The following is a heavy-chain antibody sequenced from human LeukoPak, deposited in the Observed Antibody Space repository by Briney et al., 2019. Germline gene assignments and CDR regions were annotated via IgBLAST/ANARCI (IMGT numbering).Heavy chain of an antibody. J-gene: IGHJ4*02. CDR2: IYYSGST. D-gene: IGHD5-18*01. CDR1: GGSISSSSYY. V-gene: IGHV4-39*07. CDR3: ARSYGFASFDY. Sequence: PSETLSLTCTVSGGSISSSSYYWGWIRQPPGKGLEWIGSIYYSGSTYYNPSLKSRVTISVDTSKNQFSLKLSSVTAADTAVYYCARSYGFASFDYWGQGTLVTVSS.